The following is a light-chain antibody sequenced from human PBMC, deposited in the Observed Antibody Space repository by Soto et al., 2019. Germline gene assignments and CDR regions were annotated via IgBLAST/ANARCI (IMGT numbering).Light chain of an antibody. V-gene: IGKV3-20*01. CDR1: QSVSDMY. CDR2: AS. Sequence: EIVLTQSPGTLSLSPGERATLSCRASQSVSDMYLAWYQQKPGQAPRLLIYASNRATGIPDRFSGSGSGTDFTLTIIRLEPEAFAVYYCQHYGTSALFGPGTKVEIK. J-gene: IGKJ3*01. CDR3: QHYGTSAL.